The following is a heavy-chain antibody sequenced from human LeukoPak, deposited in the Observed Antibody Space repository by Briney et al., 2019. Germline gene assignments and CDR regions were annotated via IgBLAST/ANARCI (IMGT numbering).Heavy chain of an antibody. D-gene: IGHD3-10*01. J-gene: IGHJ4*02. CDR1: RLTFSRYS. CDR2: ISSSSNI. CDR3: ARVPHAMVRGVIITEFYFDY. Sequence: PGGSLRLSCAASRLTFSRYSMKWLRQAPGKGLEWVSSISSSSNIYCADSVKGRFTISRDNAKNSLYLQMNSLRAEHTAVYYCARVPHAMVRGVIITEFYFDYWGQGTLVTVSS. V-gene: IGHV3-21*01.